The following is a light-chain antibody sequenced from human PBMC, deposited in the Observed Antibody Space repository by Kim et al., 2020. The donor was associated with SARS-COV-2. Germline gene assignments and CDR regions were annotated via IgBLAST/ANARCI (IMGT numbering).Light chain of an antibody. CDR1: SLRLYY. V-gene: IGLV3-19*01. Sequence: SSELTQDPAVSVALGQTVRIKCQGDSLRLYYASWYQQKPGQAPLLVIYDRDNRPSGIPDRFSGSTAGNTASLTITGAQAEDEADYYCSSRDGSGHRLVFGGGTKLTVL. CDR3: SSRDGSGHRLV. CDR2: DRD. J-gene: IGLJ3*02.